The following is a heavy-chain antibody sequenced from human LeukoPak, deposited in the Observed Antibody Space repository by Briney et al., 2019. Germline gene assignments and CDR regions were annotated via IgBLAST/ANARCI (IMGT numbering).Heavy chain of an antibody. CDR3: ARLSGYSSGHYYSDY. J-gene: IGHJ4*02. Sequence: SETLSLTCTVSGGSLSSGDYYWSWIRQPPGKGLEWIGYIYYSGSTYYNPSLKSRVTISVDTSKNQFSLKLSSVTAADTAVYYCARLSGYSSGHYYSDYWGQGTLVTVSS. V-gene: IGHV4-30-4*02. CDR1: GGSLSSGDYY. D-gene: IGHD3-22*01. CDR2: IYYSGST.